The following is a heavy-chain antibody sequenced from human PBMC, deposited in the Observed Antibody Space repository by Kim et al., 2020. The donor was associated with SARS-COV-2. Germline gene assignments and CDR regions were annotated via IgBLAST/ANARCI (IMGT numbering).Heavy chain of an antibody. J-gene: IGHJ6*02. Sequence: ASVKVSCKASGYTFTSYAMHWVRQAPGQRLEWMGWINAGNGNTKYSQKFQGRVTITRDTSASTAYMELSSLRSEDTAVYYCARVVAVAGGNYYYYYGMDVWGQGTTVTVSS. CDR3: ARVVAVAGGNYYYYYGMDV. CDR2: INAGNGNT. CDR1: GYTFTSYA. D-gene: IGHD6-19*01. V-gene: IGHV1-3*01.